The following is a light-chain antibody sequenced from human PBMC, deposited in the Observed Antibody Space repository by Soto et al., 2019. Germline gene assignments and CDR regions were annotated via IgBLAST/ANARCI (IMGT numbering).Light chain of an antibody. CDR3: QQRSNWAIT. V-gene: IGKV3-11*01. CDR1: QSVSSY. J-gene: IGKJ5*01. CDR2: DAS. Sequence: IVLIQAPATLSLSPGERATLSCRASQSVSSYLAWYQQKPGQAPRLLIHDASNRATGIPARFSGSGSGTDFTLTISSLEPEDFAVYYCQQRSNWAITFGQGTRLEIK.